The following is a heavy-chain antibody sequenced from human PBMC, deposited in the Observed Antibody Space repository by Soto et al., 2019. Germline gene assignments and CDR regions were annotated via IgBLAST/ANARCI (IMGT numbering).Heavy chain of an antibody. D-gene: IGHD2-2*01. CDR3: ARDLGWYQLLYWFDP. CDR2: ISYDGSNK. Sequence: GGSLRLSCAASGFTFSSYAMHWVRQAPGKGLEWVAVISYDGSNKYYADSVKGRFAISRDNSKNTLYLQMNSLGAEDTAVYYCARDLGWYQLLYWFDPWGQGTLVTVSS. V-gene: IGHV3-30*09. CDR1: GFTFSSYA. J-gene: IGHJ5*02.